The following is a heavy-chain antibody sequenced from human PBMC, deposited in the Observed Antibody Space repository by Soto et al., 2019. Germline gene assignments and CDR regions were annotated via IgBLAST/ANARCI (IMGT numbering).Heavy chain of an antibody. Sequence: SQTLSLTCAISRDSVSSNSAAWNWIRQSPSRGLEWPGRTYYRSKWYNDYAVSVKSRITINPDTSKNQFSLQLNSVTPEDTAMYYCTTDSYITPIIVRFDYWGHGTLVTVSS. CDR1: RDSVSSNSAA. J-gene: IGHJ4*01. CDR2: TYYRSKWYN. V-gene: IGHV6-1*01. CDR3: TTDSYITPIIVRFDY. D-gene: IGHD3-10*01.